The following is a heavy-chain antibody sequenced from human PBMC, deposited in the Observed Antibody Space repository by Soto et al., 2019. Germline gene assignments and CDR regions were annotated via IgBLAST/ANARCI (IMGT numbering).Heavy chain of an antibody. D-gene: IGHD3-22*01. CDR2: ITAGGDTA. CDR1: GFTFSSYS. Sequence: GGSLRLSCAASGFTFSSYSMCWVRQAPGKGLEWVSLITAGGDTAYYADSVKGRLTISRDNSKNTLYLQINSLRAEDTALYYCARSQGYYDSWGQGTLVTVSS. CDR3: ARSQGYYDS. J-gene: IGHJ4*02. V-gene: IGHV3-23*01.